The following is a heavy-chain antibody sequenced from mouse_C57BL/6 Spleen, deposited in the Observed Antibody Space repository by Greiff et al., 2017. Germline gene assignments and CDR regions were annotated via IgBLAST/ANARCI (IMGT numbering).Heavy chain of an antibody. V-gene: IGHV2-2*01. CDR1: GFSLTSYG. J-gene: IGHJ4*01. CDR3: ARERTTVVAMDY. CDR2: IWSGGST. D-gene: IGHD1-1*01. Sequence: VKLVESGPGLVQPSQSLSITCTVSGFSLTSYGVHWVRQSPGKGLGRLGVIWSGGSTDYNAAFISRLSISKDNSKSQVFFKMNSLQADDTAIYYCARERTTVVAMDYWGQGTSVTVSS.